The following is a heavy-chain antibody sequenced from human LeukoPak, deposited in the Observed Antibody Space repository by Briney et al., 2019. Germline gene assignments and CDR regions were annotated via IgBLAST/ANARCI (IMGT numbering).Heavy chain of an antibody. CDR2: IYTSGST. Sequence: SETLSLTCAVYGGSFSGYYWSWIRQPAGKGLEWIGRIYTSGSTNYNPSLKSRVTISVDTSKNQFSLKLSSVTAADTAVYYCASGGRSATIFDSWGQGTLVTVSS. D-gene: IGHD5-12*01. J-gene: IGHJ4*02. CDR3: ASGGRSATIFDS. CDR1: GGSFSGYY. V-gene: IGHV4-59*10.